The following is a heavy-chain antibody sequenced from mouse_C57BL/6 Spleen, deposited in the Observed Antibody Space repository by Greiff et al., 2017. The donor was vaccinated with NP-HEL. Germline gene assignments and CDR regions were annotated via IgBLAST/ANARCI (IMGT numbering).Heavy chain of an antibody. CDR2: IDPSDSYT. CDR3: ARSRYYGSSYVGYFDV. J-gene: IGHJ1*03. D-gene: IGHD1-1*01. V-gene: IGHV1-50*01. CDR1: GYTFTSYW. Sequence: VQLQQPGAELVKPGASVKLSCKASGYTFTSYWMQWVKQRPGQGLEWIGEIDPSDSYTNYNQKFKGKATLTVDTSSSTAYMQLSSLTSEDSAVYYCARSRYYGSSYVGYFDVWGTGTTVTVSS.